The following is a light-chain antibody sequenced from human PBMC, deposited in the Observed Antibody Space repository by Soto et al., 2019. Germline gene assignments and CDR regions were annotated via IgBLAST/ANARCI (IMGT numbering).Light chain of an antibody. CDR1: SSNIGSNT. CDR2: SNN. J-gene: IGLJ2*01. Sequence: QSVLTQPPSASGTPGQRVTISCSGSSSNIGSNTVNWYQQLPGTAPKLLIYSNNQRPSGVPDRFSGSKSGTSASLAISGLQSEHEGDYYCAAWDDSLKVVFGGGTKLTVL. CDR3: AAWDDSLKVV. V-gene: IGLV1-44*01.